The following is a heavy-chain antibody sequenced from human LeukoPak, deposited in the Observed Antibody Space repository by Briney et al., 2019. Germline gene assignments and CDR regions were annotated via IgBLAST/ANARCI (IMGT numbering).Heavy chain of an antibody. D-gene: IGHD3-22*01. CDR3: ARDQYYYDSSGYLTFDY. Sequence: SEALSLTCTVSGGSISSSSYYWGWIRQPPGKGLEWIGTIYYIGNTYYNPSLKSRVIISRDTSKNQFSLKLSSVTAADTAVYYCARDQYYYDSSGYLTFDYWGQGTLVTVSS. CDR2: IYYIGNT. V-gene: IGHV4-39*07. J-gene: IGHJ4*02. CDR1: GGSISSSSYY.